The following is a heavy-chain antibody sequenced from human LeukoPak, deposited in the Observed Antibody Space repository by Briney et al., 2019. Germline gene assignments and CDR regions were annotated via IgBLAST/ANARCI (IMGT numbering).Heavy chain of an antibody. D-gene: IGHD3-10*01. J-gene: IGHJ4*02. CDR1: GASINSDY. CDR3: VRGWAPRGEKSSFAS. Sequence: SETLSLTCTVSGASINSDYWTWVRKVAGKGLGWIGRIFASGSTNYNPYLRSRITMSVDTSKNQFSLDLSSVTAADTGVYYCVRGWAPRGEKSSFASWGQGTLVTVSS. CDR2: IFASGST. V-gene: IGHV4-4*07.